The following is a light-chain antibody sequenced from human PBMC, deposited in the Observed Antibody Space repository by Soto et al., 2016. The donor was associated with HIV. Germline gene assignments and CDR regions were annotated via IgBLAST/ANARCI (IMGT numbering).Light chain of an antibody. CDR3: QQYNSYPWT. CDR2: KAS. V-gene: IGKV1-5*03. Sequence: DIRMTQFPSTLSASLGDRVTITCRASQSINKWLAWYQQKPGKAPNLLIYKASTSQSGVPSTFSGSGSGTEFTLIISSLQPDDFATYYCQQYNSYPWTFGQGTKVEIK. J-gene: IGKJ1*01. CDR1: QSINKW.